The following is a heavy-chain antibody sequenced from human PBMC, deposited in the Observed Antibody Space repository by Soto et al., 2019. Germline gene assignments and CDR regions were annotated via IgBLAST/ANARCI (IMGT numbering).Heavy chain of an antibody. CDR1: GYTLLNYA. CDR2: ISGYNGNT. CDR3: VRDQAVWTVNYPFFDH. V-gene: IGHV1-18*01. Sequence: ASVKVSCKATGYTLLNYAISWVRQAPGQGLEWMGWISGYNGNTNYAQKFQGRVTMTTDTSTSTAYMELRSLRSDDTAVYYCVRDQAVWTVNYPFFDHWGQGTLVTVSS. J-gene: IGHJ4*02. D-gene: IGHD3-9*01.